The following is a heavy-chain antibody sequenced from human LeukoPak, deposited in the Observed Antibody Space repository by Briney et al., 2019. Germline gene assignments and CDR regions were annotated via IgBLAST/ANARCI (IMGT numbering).Heavy chain of an antibody. CDR2: IGYEGSPR. J-gene: IGHJ4*02. CDR3: ARYCRGDTWHSEGLDL. D-gene: IGHD2-15*01. Sequence: IGYEGSPRFYADSVKGRFTISRDTSTNTLFLQMESLRVEDTAMYYCARYCRGDTWHSEGLDLWCQGTLVTVSS. V-gene: IGHV3-33*02.